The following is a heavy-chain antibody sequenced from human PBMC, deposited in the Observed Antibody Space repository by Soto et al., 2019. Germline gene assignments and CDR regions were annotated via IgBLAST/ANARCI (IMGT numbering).Heavy chain of an antibody. CDR1: GVSISSDEYY. D-gene: IGHD5-18*01. V-gene: IGHV4-30-4*01. J-gene: IGHJ6*02. Sequence: SETLSLTCTVSGVSISSDEYYWSWLRQPPAKGLDWIGYIYYSGSTYYNPSLKSRDTLSVDTSDNKFSLEVTSMTVAHTTMYYFDRVFRGYSYRHGVNYYYGMDFWGQGTTATVAS. CDR2: IYYSGST. CDR3: DRVFRGYSYRHGVNYYYGMDF.